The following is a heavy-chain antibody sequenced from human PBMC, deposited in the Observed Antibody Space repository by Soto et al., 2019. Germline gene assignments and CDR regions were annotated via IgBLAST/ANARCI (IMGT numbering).Heavy chain of an antibody. CDR3: ATDRDATGAFDY. Sequence: SETLSLTCTVSGGSISSGGYYWSWIRQHPGKGLEWIGYIYYSGSTYYNPSLKSRVTMSVDTSKNQFSLKLSSVTAADTAVYYCATDRDATGAFDYWGQGTLVTAPQ. CDR2: IYYSGST. J-gene: IGHJ4*02. D-gene: IGHD2-15*01. CDR1: GGSISSGGYY. V-gene: IGHV4-31*03.